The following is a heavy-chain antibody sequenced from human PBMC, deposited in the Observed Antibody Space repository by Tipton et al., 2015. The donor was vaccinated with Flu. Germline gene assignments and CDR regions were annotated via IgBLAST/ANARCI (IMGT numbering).Heavy chain of an antibody. V-gene: IGHV4-38-2*02. CDR1: GNSIRSANYY. Sequence: TLSLTCTVSGNSIRSANYYWGWIRQPPGKGLEWIGNIFHSGNAYHNPSLKSRVTISVDTSKNQFSLKLTFVTAAGTAVYYCARRDYSNYVSEPKNWFDPWGQGTLVTVSS. CDR2: IFHSGNA. D-gene: IGHD4-11*01. CDR3: ARRDYSNYVSEPKNWFDP. J-gene: IGHJ5*02.